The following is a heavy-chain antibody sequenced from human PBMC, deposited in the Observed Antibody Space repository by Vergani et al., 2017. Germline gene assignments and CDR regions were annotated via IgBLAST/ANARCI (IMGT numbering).Heavy chain of an antibody. CDR3: ASCGLGCCSSTSCFYYYMDG. J-gene: IGHJ6*03. CDR1: GGSFSGYY. CDR2: INHSVST. V-gene: IGHV4-34*01. Sequence: QVQLQQWGAGLLKPSETLSLTFAVYGGSFSGYYWSWIRQPPGKGLEWIGEINHSVSTNYNPSLKSRVTISVDTSTNQFSLKLSSVTAAGTAVYYCASCGLGCCSSTSCFYYYMDGWGKGTTVTVSS. D-gene: IGHD2-2*01.